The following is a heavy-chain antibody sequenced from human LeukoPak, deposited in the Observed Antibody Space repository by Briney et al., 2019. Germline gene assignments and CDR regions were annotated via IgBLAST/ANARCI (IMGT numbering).Heavy chain of an antibody. CDR2: INPSGGST. V-gene: IGHV1-46*01. J-gene: IGHJ4*02. D-gene: IGHD1-26*01. CDR1: GYTFTSYY. Sequence: GASVKVSCKASGYTFTSYYMHWVRQAPGLGLEWMGIINPSGGSTSYAQKFQGRVTMTRDTSTSTVYMELSSLRSEDTAVYYCARGGNPTIVGATNFDYWGQGTLVTVSS. CDR3: ARGGNPTIVGATNFDY.